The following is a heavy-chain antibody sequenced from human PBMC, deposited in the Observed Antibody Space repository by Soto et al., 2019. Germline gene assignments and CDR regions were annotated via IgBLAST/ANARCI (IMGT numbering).Heavy chain of an antibody. Sequence: GGSLRLSCEASGFTLRNYAMTWIRQAPGKGLEWVSLISANDVGSYYAESVKTRFTISTDQSRNTVYLQMDSLRADDTAIYYCAKAKNDYNWDNRPPFDYWGQGTLVTVSS. CDR2: ISANDVGS. V-gene: IGHV3-23*01. J-gene: IGHJ4*02. D-gene: IGHD1-20*01. CDR1: GFTLRNYA. CDR3: AKAKNDYNWDNRPPFDY.